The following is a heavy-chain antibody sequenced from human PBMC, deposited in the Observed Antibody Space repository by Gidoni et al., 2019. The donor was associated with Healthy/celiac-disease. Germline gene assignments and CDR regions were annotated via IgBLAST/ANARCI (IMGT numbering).Heavy chain of an antibody. CDR2: IYYSGST. V-gene: IGHV4-39*01. Sequence: QLQLQESGPGLVKPSETLSLTCTVSGGSISSSSYYWGWIRQPPGKGLEWIGSIYYSGSTYYNPSLKSRVTISVDTSKNQFSLKLSSVTAADTAVYYCARLLGELPQGFDYWGQGTLVTVSS. D-gene: IGHD3-16*01. CDR1: GGSISSSSYY. J-gene: IGHJ4*02. CDR3: ARLLGELPQGFDY.